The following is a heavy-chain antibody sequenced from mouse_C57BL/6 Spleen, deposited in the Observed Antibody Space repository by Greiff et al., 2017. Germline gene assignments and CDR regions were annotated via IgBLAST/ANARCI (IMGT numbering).Heavy chain of an antibody. CDR3: ARSGPYYYGSSYWYFDV. Sequence: VQLQQSGAELVRPGTSVKVSCKASGYAFTNYLIEWVKQRPGQGLEWIGVINPGSGGTNYNEKFKGKATLTADKSSSTAYMQLSSLTSEDSAVYFCARSGPYYYGSSYWYFDVWGTGTTVTVSS. V-gene: IGHV1-54*01. CDR2: INPGSGGT. J-gene: IGHJ1*03. CDR1: GYAFTNYL. D-gene: IGHD1-1*01.